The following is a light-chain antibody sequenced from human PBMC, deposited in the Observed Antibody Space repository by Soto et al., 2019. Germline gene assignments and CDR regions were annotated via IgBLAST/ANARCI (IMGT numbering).Light chain of an antibody. Sequence: QSALTQPASVSGSPGQSVTISCTGTSSDVGGYDYVSWYQQHPGKAPKLIIYDVIYRPSGFSDRFSGSKSGNTASLTISGLQAEDEADYYCSSYAGSRTLVFGGGTKLTVL. CDR3: SSYAGSRTLV. V-gene: IGLV2-14*01. J-gene: IGLJ2*01. CDR1: SSDVGGYDY. CDR2: DVI.